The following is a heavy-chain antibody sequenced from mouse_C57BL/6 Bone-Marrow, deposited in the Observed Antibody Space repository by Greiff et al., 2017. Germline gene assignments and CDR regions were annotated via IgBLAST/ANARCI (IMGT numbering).Heavy chain of an antibody. Sequence: VQLQQSGAELVRPGASVKLSCTASGFNIKDDYMHWVKQRPEQGLEWIGWIDPENGDTEYASKFQGKATITADTSSNTAYLQRSSLTSEDTAVYYCTTITTVTYWGQGTLVTVSA. J-gene: IGHJ3*01. V-gene: IGHV14-4*01. D-gene: IGHD1-1*01. CDR3: TTITTVTY. CDR1: GFNIKDDY. CDR2: IDPENGDT.